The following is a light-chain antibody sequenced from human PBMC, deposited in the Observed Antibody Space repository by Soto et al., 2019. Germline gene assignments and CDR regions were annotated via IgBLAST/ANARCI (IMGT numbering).Light chain of an antibody. CDR2: EGS. J-gene: IGLJ1*01. Sequence: QSALTQPASVSGSPEQSITISCTGTSGDIGTYNLVSWYQQYPGKAPQLIIYEGSERPSGVSHRFSGSKSGNTASLTISGLQVEDEADYYCCSYGGSSSFPYVFGTGTKLTVL. CDR3: CSYGGSSSFPYV. CDR1: SGDIGTYNL. V-gene: IGLV2-23*03.